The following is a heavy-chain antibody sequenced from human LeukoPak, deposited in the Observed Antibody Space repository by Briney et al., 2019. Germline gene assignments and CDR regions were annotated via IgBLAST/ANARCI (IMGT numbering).Heavy chain of an antibody. CDR2: INHSGST. V-gene: IGHV4-34*01. J-gene: IGHJ6*02. D-gene: IGHD3-10*01. Sequence: PSETLSLTCAVYGGSFSGYYWSWIRQPPGKGLEWIGEINHSGSTNYNPSLKSRVTISVDTSKNQFSLKLSSVTAADTVVYYCARGRYYYGSGTKTGYYYGMDVWGQGTTVTVSS. CDR3: ARGRYYYGSGTKTGYYYGMDV. CDR1: GGSFSGYY.